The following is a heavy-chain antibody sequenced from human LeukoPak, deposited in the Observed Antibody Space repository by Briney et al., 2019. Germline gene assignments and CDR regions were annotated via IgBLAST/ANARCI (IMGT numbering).Heavy chain of an antibody. V-gene: IGHV3-21*01. J-gene: IGHJ4*02. CDR2: ISSSSSYI. CDR1: GFTFSSYS. Sequence: GSLRLSCAASGFTFSSYSMNWVRQAPGKGLEWVSSISSSSSYIYYADSVKGRFTISRDNAKNSLYLQMNSLRAEDTAVYYCARDRATAVTIDYWGQGTLVTVSS. CDR3: ARDRATAVTIDY. D-gene: IGHD4-17*01.